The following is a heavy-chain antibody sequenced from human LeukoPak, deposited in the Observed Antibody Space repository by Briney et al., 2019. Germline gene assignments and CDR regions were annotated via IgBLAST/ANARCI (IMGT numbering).Heavy chain of an antibody. CDR2: IYTSGST. J-gene: IGHJ6*03. CDR3: ARCPRDYMDV. Sequence: SETLSLTCTVSGGSISSYYRTWIRQTPGKGLEWIGYIYTSGSTNYNPSLKRRVAISLDTSKNQFSLKLSSVTAADTAVYYCARCPRDYMDVWGKGTTVTVSS. V-gene: IGHV4-4*09. CDR1: GGSISSYY.